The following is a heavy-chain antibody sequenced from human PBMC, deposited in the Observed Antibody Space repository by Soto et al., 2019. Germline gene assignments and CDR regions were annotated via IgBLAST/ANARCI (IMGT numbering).Heavy chain of an antibody. V-gene: IGHV4-31*03. CDR3: ARDYLDCSSTSCYNWFDP. CDR1: GGSISSGGYY. J-gene: IGHJ5*02. D-gene: IGHD2-2*01. CDR2: IYYSGST. Sequence: LSLTCTVSGGSISSGGYYWSWIRQHPGKGLEWIGYIYYSGSTYYNPSLKSRVTISVDTSKNQFSLKLSSVTAADTAVYYCARDYLDCSSTSCYNWFDPWGQGTLVTVS.